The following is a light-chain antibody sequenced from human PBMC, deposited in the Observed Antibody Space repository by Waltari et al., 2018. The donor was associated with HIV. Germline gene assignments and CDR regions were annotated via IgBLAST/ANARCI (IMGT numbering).Light chain of an antibody. CDR2: LND. CDR3: SVWDDSLAGWM. J-gene: IGLJ3*02. CDR1: HPNIGSNN. Sequence: QPVLTQPPSASGTPGQRGTIYWSGSHPNIGSNNVHWYQQPPGAAPKLLISLNDQRPSGVPDRFSGSKSGTSASLVISGLRSEDEADYFCSVWDDSLAGWMFGGGTRLTVL. V-gene: IGLV1-47*01.